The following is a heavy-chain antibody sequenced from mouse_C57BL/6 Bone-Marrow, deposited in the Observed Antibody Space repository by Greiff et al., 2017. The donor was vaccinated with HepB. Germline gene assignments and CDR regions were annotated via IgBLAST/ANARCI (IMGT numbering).Heavy chain of an antibody. V-gene: IGHV5-16*01. J-gene: IGHJ2*01. CDR2: INSAGSST. CDR1: GFTFSDYY. Sequence: EVMLVESEGGLVQPGSSMKLSCTASGFTFSDYYMARVRQVPEKGLEWVANINSAGSSTYYLDSLKSRFIISRDNAKNILYLQMSSLKSEDTATYYCARDLDYFDYWGQGTTLTVSS. CDR3: ARDLDYFDY.